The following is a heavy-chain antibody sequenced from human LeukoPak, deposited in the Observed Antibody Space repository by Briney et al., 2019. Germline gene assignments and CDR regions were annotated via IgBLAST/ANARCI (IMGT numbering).Heavy chain of an antibody. CDR2: ISGSGGST. CDR3: AKAPHYYDSSGYYDY. CDR1: EFTYG. D-gene: IGHD3-22*01. V-gene: IGHV3-23*01. J-gene: IGHJ4*02. Sequence: GGSLRLSCAASEFTYGMNWVRQAPGKGLEWVSAISGSGGSTYYADSVKGRFTISRDNSKNTLYLQMNSLRAEDTAVYYCAKAPHYYDSSGYYDYWGQGTLVTVSS.